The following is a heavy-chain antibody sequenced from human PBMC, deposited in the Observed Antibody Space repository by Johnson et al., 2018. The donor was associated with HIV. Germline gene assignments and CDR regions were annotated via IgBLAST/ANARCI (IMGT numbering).Heavy chain of an antibody. CDR3: VRDGGGYSSSSVGAFDI. J-gene: IGHJ3*02. CDR1: GFTFDDYA. CDR2: ISWNSGSI. Sequence: QLVESGGGLVQPGRSLRLSCAASGFTFDDYAMHWVRQAPGKGLEWVSGISWNSGSIGYADSVKGRFPISRDNAKNSLYLQMNSLRAEDTAVYYCVRDGGGYSSSSVGAFDIWGQGTMVTVSS. V-gene: IGHV3-9*01. D-gene: IGHD6-6*01.